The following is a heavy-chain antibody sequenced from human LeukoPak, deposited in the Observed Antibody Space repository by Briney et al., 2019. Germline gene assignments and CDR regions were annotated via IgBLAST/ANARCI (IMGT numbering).Heavy chain of an antibody. CDR1: GGSFSGYY. J-gene: IGHJ4*02. CDR3: ATNRWRYSSGWFYYFDY. D-gene: IGHD6-19*01. CDR2: INHSGST. Sequence: SETLSLTCAVYGGSFSGYYWSRIRQPPGKGLEWIGEINHSGSTNYNPSLKSRVTISVDTSKNQFSLKLSSVTAADTAVYYCATNRWRYSSGWFYYFDYWSQGTLVTVSS. V-gene: IGHV4-34*01.